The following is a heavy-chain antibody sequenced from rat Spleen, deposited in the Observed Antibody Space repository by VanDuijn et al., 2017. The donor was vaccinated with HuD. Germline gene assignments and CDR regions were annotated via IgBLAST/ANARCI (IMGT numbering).Heavy chain of an antibody. Sequence: EVQLKESGPGLVQPSQTLSLTCTVPGFSLTDYSVHWVRQPPGKGLEWTGVIWSNGCTYYNSALKSRLSISRDTSKSQVFLKMNSLQTEDTAMYVCARKRRAAPFDYWGQGFMVTVSS. CDR1: GFSLTDYS. D-gene: IGHD1-11*01. CDR2: IWSNGCT. J-gene: IGHJ2*01. CDR3: ARKRRAAPFDY. V-gene: IGHV2S63*01.